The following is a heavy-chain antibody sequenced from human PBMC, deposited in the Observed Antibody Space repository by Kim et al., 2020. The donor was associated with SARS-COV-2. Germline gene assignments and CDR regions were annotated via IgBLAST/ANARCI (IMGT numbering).Heavy chain of an antibody. D-gene: IGHD6-13*01. CDR3: ARGVKSSWWVY. Sequence: SETLSLTCAVYGGSFSGYYWSWIRQPPGKGLEWIGEINHSGSTSYNPSLKSRVTISVDTSKNQFSLKLSSVTAADTAVYYCARGVKSSWWVYWGQGTLVT. J-gene: IGHJ4*02. CDR1: GGSFSGYY. CDR2: INHSGST. V-gene: IGHV4-34*01.